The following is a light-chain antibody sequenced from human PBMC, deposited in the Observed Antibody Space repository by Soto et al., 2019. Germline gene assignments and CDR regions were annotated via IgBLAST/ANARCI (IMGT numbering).Light chain of an antibody. CDR3: QQFKSFLT. CDR1: QGISSA. CDR2: DAS. V-gene: IGKV1-13*02. J-gene: IGKJ4*01. Sequence: AIQLTQSPSSLSASVGDRVTITCRASQGISSALAWYQQKPGKAPNLLIYDASTLESGVPSRFSGSGSGTDFTLTSSSLQPDDFATYYCQQFKSFLTFGGGTKVEIK.